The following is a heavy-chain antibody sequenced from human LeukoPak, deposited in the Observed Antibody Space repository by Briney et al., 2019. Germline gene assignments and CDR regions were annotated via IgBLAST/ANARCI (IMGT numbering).Heavy chain of an antibody. CDR3: AREYYYDSSGYYR. V-gene: IGHV3-11*01. D-gene: IGHD3-22*01. Sequence: GGSLRLSCAASGFTFSSYAMSWIRQAPGKGLEWVSYISSSGSTIYYADSVKGRFTISGDNAKNPLYLRMNSLRAEDTAVYYCAREYYYDSSGYYRWGQGTLVTVSS. CDR2: ISSSGSTI. CDR1: GFTFSSYA. J-gene: IGHJ5*02.